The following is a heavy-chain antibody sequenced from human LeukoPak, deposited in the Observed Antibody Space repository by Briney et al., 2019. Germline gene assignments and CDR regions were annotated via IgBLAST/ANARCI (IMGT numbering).Heavy chain of an antibody. D-gene: IGHD3-10*01. CDR2: IYSTGIT. J-gene: IGHJ4*02. CDR1: GFNASAKS. V-gene: IGHV3-53*01. Sequence: PGGSLRVSCAASGFNASAKSMSWVRQTPEKGLEWVSVIYSTGITAYADSVKGRFSISRDNSKNILALQMNSLRVEDTAVYYCARSPHALWFGGGAFDYWGQGTLVTVSS. CDR3: ARSPHALWFGGGAFDY.